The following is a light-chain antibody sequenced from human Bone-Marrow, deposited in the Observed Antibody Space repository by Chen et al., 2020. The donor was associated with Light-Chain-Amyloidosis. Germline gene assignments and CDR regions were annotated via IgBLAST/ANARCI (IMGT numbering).Light chain of an antibody. CDR3: QSADSSGTYEVI. V-gene: IGLV3-25*03. Sequence: SYKLTQTPSVAVSPGQTARITCSGDDLPTKYAYWYQQKPGQAPVLVIHRDTERPSGISERFSGSSSGTTATLTISGVQAEDEADYHCQSADSSGTYEVIFGGGTKLTVL. J-gene: IGLJ2*01. CDR1: DLPTKY. CDR2: RDT.